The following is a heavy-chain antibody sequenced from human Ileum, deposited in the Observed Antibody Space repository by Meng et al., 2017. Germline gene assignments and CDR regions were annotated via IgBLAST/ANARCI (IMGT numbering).Heavy chain of an antibody. D-gene: IGHD3-16*01. CDR2: IYYGTSA. V-gene: IGHV4-39*07. CDR1: GDSISSSTYY. CDR3: AREQAHGNLGGY. Sequence: SETLSLTCTVSGDSISSSTYYWGWIRQPPGKGLEWIGSIYYGTSAFYYPSLKGRVTISIDSSKNQLSLKLTSVTAADTAIYYCAREQAHGNLGGYWGRGTLVTVSS. J-gene: IGHJ4*02.